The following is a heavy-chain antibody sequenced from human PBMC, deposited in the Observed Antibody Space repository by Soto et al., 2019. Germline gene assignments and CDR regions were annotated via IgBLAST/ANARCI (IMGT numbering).Heavy chain of an antibody. Sequence: GGSLRLSCAASGFTFSSYWMSWVRQAPGKGLEWVANIKQDGSEKYYVDSVKGRFTISRDNAKNSLYLQMNSLRAEDTAVYYFARDIPYVYYDILTGYYQFRSYYYYMDVWGKGTTVTVSS. J-gene: IGHJ6*03. D-gene: IGHD3-9*01. V-gene: IGHV3-7*01. CDR3: ARDIPYVYYDILTGYYQFRSYYYYMDV. CDR2: IKQDGSEK. CDR1: GFTFSSYW.